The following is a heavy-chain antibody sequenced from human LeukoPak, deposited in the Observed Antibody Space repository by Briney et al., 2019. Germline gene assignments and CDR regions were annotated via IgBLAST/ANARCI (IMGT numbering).Heavy chain of an antibody. CDR3: ARVGEEHDYGDPGELDY. CDR2: SSAYNGDT. V-gene: IGHV1-18*04. Sequence: GASVKVSCKASGYTFTYYYIHWVGQAPGQGREWMGWSSAYNGDTNYAQKLQGRVTMTTDPSTSTASMELTTLRSDDTAVYYCARVGEEHDYGDPGELDYWGQGTLVTVSS. D-gene: IGHD4-17*01. J-gene: IGHJ4*02. CDR1: GYTFTYYY.